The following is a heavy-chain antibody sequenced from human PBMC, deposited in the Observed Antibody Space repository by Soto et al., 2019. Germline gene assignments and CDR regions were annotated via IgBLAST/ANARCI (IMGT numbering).Heavy chain of an antibody. J-gene: IGHJ6*02. V-gene: IGHV3-73*01. CDR2: IRSKANSYAT. Sequence: PGGSLRLSCAASGFTFSGPAMHWVRQASGKGLEWVGRIRSKANSYATAYAASVKGRFTISRDDSKNTAYLQMNSLKTEDTAVYYCTRLLVVPAAHPYDYYYGMDVWGQGTTVTVSS. CDR1: GFTFSGPA. CDR3: TRLLVVPAAHPYDYYYGMDV. D-gene: IGHD2-2*01.